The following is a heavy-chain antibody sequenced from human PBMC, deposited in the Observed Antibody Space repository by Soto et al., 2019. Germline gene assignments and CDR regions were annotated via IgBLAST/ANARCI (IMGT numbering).Heavy chain of an antibody. Sequence: QVQLVQSGAEVRKPGASVKVSCKASGYTFTTYGISWVRQAPGQGLEWMGWISGYNGHTKYAQKFQGRVTMTTDTSTSTVYMDLRSLRSDDTAVYYCAREGEMPYYYYGFDVWGQGTTVNVSS. J-gene: IGHJ6*02. CDR3: AREGEMPYYYYGFDV. CDR1: GYTFTTYG. V-gene: IGHV1-18*01. D-gene: IGHD1-26*01. CDR2: ISGYNGHT.